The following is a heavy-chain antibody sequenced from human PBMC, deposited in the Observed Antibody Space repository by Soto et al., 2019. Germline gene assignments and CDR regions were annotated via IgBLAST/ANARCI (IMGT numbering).Heavy chain of an antibody. J-gene: IGHJ5*02. CDR2: IYYSGST. CDR1: GGSISSGGYY. V-gene: IGHV4-31*03. Sequence: SETLSLTCTVSGGSISSGGYYWSWIRQHPGKGLEWIGYIYYSGSTYYNPSLKSRVTISVDTSKNQFSLKLSSVTAADTAVYYCARGTYYYDSSGYLTWGQGTLVTVSS. D-gene: IGHD3-22*01. CDR3: ARGTYYYDSSGYLT.